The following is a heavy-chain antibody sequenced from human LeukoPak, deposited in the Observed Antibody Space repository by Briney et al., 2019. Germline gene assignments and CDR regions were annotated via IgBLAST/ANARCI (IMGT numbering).Heavy chain of an antibody. J-gene: IGHJ4*02. CDR3: TRSGYRHPYHFES. CDR1: GFTFSSYE. D-gene: IGHD3-22*01. V-gene: IGHV3-48*03. CDR2: ITSSGSSI. Sequence: GSLRLSCAASGFTFSSYEMNWVRQAPGKGLEWVSYITSSGSSIYYADSVKGRFTISRDNSKNTLSLQMNSLRADDTAIYYCTRSGYRHPYHFESWGQGTLVIVSS.